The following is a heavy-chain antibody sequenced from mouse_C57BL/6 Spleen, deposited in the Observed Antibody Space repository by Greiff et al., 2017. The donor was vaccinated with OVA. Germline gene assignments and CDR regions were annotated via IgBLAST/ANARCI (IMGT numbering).Heavy chain of an antibody. J-gene: IGHJ2*01. CDR3: ARLDYYGRGLFDY. Sequence: EVQLQQSGPELVKPGASVKISCKASGYTFTDYYMNWVKQSHGKSLEWIGDINPNNGGTSYNQKFKGKATLTVDKSSSTAYMELRSLTSEDSAVYYCARLDYYGRGLFDYWGQGTTLTVSS. D-gene: IGHD1-1*01. CDR1: GYTFTDYY. V-gene: IGHV1-26*01. CDR2: INPNNGGT.